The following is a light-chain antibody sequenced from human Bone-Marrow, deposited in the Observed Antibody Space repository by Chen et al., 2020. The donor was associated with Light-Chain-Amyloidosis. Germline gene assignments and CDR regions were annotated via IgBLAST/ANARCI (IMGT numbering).Light chain of an antibody. V-gene: IGLV3-21*02. Sequence: SYVLTQPSSVSLAPGQPATIAWGGNNIGSTSVHWYQQTPGQAPLLVVYDDRDRPSGIPERLSGSNSGNTATLTISRVEAGDEADYYCQVWDRSSDRPVFGRGTKLTVL. CDR2: DDR. CDR1: NIGSTS. CDR3: QVWDRSSDRPV. J-gene: IGLJ3*02.